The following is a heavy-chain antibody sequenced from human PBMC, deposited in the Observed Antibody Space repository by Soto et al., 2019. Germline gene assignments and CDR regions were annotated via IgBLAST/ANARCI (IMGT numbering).Heavy chain of an antibody. CDR2: INPSGGST. CDR1: GYTFTRYY. V-gene: IGHV1-46*01. D-gene: IGHD3-3*01. Sequence: QVQVVQYGAEVKKTGASVKVSCKASGYTFTRYYINWVRQATGQGLEWMGIINPSGGSTSYAQNLQGRVTMTRDTSTSTVYMELTSLRSEDMAVYYCVRGGSPPFDWGQGTLVTVSS. J-gene: IGHJ4*02. CDR3: VRGGSPPFD.